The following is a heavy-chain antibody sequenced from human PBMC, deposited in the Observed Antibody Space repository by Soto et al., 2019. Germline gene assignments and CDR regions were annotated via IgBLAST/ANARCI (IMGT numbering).Heavy chain of an antibody. CDR1: GFTFSSYG. V-gene: IGHV3-30*18. CDR2: ISYDGSNK. J-gene: IGHJ4*02. Sequence: HPGGSLRLSFAASGFTFSSYGMHWVRQAPGKGLEWVAVISYDGSNKYYADSVKGRFTISRDNSKNTLYLQMNSLRAEDTAVYYCANTLWFGELLPPYYFDYWGQGTLVTV. CDR3: ANTLWFGELLPPYYFDY. D-gene: IGHD3-10*01.